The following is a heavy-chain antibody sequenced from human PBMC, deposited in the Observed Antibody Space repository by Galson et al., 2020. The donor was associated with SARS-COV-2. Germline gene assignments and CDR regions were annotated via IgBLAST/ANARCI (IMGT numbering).Heavy chain of an antibody. Sequence: GESLKISCAASGFTLSSYSMNWVRQAPGKGLEWVSYISSSSSTIYYADSVKGRFTISRDNVKNSLYLQMNSLRAEDSAMYYCAKTGDYYGSGTYYSYFYDMDVWGKGTTVTVSS. J-gene: IGHJ6*03. CDR1: GFTLSSYS. CDR3: AKTGDYYGSGTYYSYFYDMDV. CDR2: ISSSSSTI. V-gene: IGHV3-48*01. D-gene: IGHD3-10*01.